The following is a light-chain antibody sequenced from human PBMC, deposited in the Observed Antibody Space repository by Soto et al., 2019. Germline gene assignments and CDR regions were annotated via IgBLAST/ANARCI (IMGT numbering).Light chain of an antibody. Sequence: QSALTQPPSASGSPGQSVTISCTGTSSDVGGYNYVSWYQQHPGKAPKLIIYDVTKRPSGVPDRFSGSKSGNTASLIISGLQAADEAEYYCCCCSYAGSSSFRVLFGGGTKVTVL. CDR2: DVT. V-gene: IGLV2-11*01. J-gene: IGLJ2*01. CDR1: SSDVGGYNY. CDR3: CSYAGSSSFRVL.